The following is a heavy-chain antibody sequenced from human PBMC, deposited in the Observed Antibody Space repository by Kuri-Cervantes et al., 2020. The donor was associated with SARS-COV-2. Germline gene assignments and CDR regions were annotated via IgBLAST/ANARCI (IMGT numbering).Heavy chain of an antibody. CDR3: VGGRGPGSSGAH. V-gene: IGHV3-74*01. J-gene: IGHJ4*02. D-gene: IGHD1-26*01. Sequence: GGSLRLSCAASGFTFSSYWMHWVRQAPGKGLVWVSRIDSDGSSTNYADSVKGRFTISRDNAKNTLYLQMSSLRAEDTAVYYCVGGRGPGSSGAHWGQGTQVTVSS. CDR1: GFTFSSYW. CDR2: IDSDGSST.